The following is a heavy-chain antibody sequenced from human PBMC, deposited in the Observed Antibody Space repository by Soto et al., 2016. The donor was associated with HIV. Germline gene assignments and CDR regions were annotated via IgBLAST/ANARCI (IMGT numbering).Heavy chain of an antibody. D-gene: IGHD3-10*01. V-gene: IGHV3-15*05. CDR1: GFTFSDAW. J-gene: IGHJ4*02. CDR3: TTDPPYSKWFGQSIWPSMLGY. CDR2: TKSKIDGGTT. Sequence: EEQLVESGGGLVKPGGSLRLSCAAYGFTFSDAWMSWVRQAPGKGLEWVGRTKSKIDGGTTDYAAPVKDRFTISRDDAKNTLYLQMNSLKTEDTAVYYCTTDPPYSKWFGQSIWPSMLGYWGQGTLVTVSS.